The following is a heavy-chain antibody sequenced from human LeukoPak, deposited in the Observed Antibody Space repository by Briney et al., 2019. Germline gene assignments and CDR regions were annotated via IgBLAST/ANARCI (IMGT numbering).Heavy chain of an antibody. CDR2: ISYDGSNK. CDR3: ARDAADGSYYDY. CDR1: GFTFSSYA. J-gene: IGHJ4*02. D-gene: IGHD6-13*01. Sequence: GRSLRLSCAASGFTFSSYAMHWVRQAPGKGLEWVAVISYDGSNKYYADSVKGRFTISRDNSKNTLYLQVNSLRAEDTAVYYCARDAADGSYYDYWGQGTLVTVSS. V-gene: IGHV3-30-3*01.